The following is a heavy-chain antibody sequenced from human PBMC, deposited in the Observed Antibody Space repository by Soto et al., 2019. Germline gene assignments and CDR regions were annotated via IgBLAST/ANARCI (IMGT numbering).Heavy chain of an antibody. V-gene: IGHV4-61*01. D-gene: IGHD1-26*01. CDR1: GGSVSSQTHF. CDR2: VYYSGIT. CDR3: SREDMSGTYYFAA. Sequence: SEPLSLTCSVSGGSVSSQTHFWSWIRQAPGKGLEWIGYVYYSGITNSNPSLKSRVTISADTSHNQIFLSLTSVTAADTAVYYRSREDMSGTYYFAAWGQGTLVTVSS. J-gene: IGHJ5*02.